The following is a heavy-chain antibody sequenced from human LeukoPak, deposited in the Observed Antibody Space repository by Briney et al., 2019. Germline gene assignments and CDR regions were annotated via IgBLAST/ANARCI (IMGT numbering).Heavy chain of an antibody. J-gene: IGHJ4*02. CDR3: ARSNGWVFNY. D-gene: IGHD6-19*01. CDR2: INGDGSEK. CDR1: GFTLSNTW. Sequence: GGSLRLSCAASGFTLSNTWMTWVRQAPGKGLEWVANINGDGSEKHYVDSVKGRFTISRDNAKNSLYLQMNSLRAEDTAVYYCARSNGWVFNYWGQGTLVTVSS. V-gene: IGHV3-7*01.